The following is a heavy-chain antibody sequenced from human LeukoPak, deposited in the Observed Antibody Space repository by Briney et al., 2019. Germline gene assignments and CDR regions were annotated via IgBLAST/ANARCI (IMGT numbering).Heavy chain of an antibody. J-gene: IGHJ3*02. Sequence: GGSLRLSCAASGSTFSSYSMNWVRQAPGKGREWVSYISSSSSTIYYADSVKGRFTISRDNAKNSLYLQLNSLRAEDTAVYYCARDLGPHSSSPNSGAFDIWGQGTMVTVSS. V-gene: IGHV3-48*01. CDR2: ISSSSSTI. CDR1: GSTFSSYS. CDR3: ARDLGPHSSSPNSGAFDI. D-gene: IGHD6-6*01.